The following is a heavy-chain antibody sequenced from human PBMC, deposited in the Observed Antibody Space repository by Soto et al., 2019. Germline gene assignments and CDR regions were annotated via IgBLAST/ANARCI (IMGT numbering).Heavy chain of an antibody. CDR1: GYTFTSYD. CDR3: ARLTPIMIIDHGRRRDDY. Sequence: ASVKVSCKASGYTFTSYDINWVRQATGQGLEWMGWMNPNSGNTGYAQKFQGRVTMTRNTSISTAYMELSSLRSEDTAVYYCARLTPIMIIDHGRRRDDYWGQGTLVTVSS. V-gene: IGHV1-8*01. D-gene: IGHD3-16*01. J-gene: IGHJ4*02. CDR2: MNPNSGNT.